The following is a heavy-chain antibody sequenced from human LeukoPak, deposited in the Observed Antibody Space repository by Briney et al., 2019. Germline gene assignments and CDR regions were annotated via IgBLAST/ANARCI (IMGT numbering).Heavy chain of an antibody. V-gene: IGHV3-7*01. CDR2: INQDGTEK. J-gene: IGHJ4*02. D-gene: IGHD5-18*01. Sequence: GESLRLSCAASGFTFTTYWMTWVRQAPGKGLEWVASINQDGTEKYYVDSVKGRFTISRDNAKNSLYLQMNSLRAEDTAVYYCARAPDTAMVGFDYWGQGTLVTVSS. CDR3: ARAPDTAMVGFDY. CDR1: GFTFTTYW.